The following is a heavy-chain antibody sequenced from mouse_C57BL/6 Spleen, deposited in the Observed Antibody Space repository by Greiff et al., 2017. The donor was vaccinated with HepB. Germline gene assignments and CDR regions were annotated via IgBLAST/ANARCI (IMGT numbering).Heavy chain of an antibody. CDR3: ARVEIYYGNYENAMDY. D-gene: IGHD2-1*01. CDR1: GYTFTSYW. V-gene: IGHV1-52*01. CDR2: IDPSDSET. J-gene: IGHJ4*01. Sequence: VQLQQPGAELVRPGSSVKLSCKASGYTFTSYWMHWVKQRPIQGLEWIGNIDPSDSETHYNQKFKDKATLTVDKSSSTAYMQLSSLTSEDSAVYYCARVEIYYGNYENAMDYWGQGTSVTVSS.